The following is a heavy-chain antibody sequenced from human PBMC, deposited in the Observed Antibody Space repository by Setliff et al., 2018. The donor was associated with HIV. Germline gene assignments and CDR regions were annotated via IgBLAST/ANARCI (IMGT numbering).Heavy chain of an antibody. D-gene: IGHD3-22*01. J-gene: IGHJ4*02. V-gene: IGHV4-39*07. CDR3: ARDFHNYYDGNGYFGY. CDR2: FSYNGRT. Sequence: ASETLSLTCSVSGGSISRSFYYWGWLRQPPGKGLEWIGSFSYNGRTYYIPSLKSRVTISVDTSKNQFSLKLSSVIAADTAVHFCARDFHNYYDGNGYFGYWGQGTLVTVSS. CDR1: GGSISRSFYY.